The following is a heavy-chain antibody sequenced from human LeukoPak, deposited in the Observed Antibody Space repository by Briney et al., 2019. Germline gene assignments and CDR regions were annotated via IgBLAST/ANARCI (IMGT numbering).Heavy chain of an antibody. Sequence: GASVKVSCKASGYTFTTYDINWVRQATGQGLEWLGYLNPSSGDTGYAQKFQGRVTMTRSTSISTAYMELSSLRSEDTAMYYCARVLAGGAFDIWGQGTLVTVSS. CDR3: ARVLAGGAFDI. CDR1: GYTFTTYD. J-gene: IGHJ3*02. D-gene: IGHD7-27*01. CDR2: LNPSSGDT. V-gene: IGHV1-8*01.